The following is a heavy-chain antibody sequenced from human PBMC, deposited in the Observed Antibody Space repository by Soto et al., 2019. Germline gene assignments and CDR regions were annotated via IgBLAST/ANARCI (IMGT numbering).Heavy chain of an antibody. Sequence: PGGSLRLSCAASGFTFSGYTMNWVRQAPGKGLEWVSVISDSGAYTYYADSVKGRLTISRDNSKNTLYLQMNSLRGEDTAVYYCARRGGSTRYFDYWGQGTLVTVSS. CDR2: ISDSGAYT. V-gene: IGHV3-23*01. CDR3: ARRGGSTRYFDY. J-gene: IGHJ4*02. D-gene: IGHD2-2*01. CDR1: GFTFSGYT.